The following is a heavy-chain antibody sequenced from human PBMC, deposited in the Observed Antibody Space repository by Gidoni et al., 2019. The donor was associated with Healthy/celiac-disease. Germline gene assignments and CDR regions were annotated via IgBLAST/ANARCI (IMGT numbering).Heavy chain of an antibody. J-gene: IGHJ4*02. Sequence: EVQLVEYGGGLVQPGGSLRLSCAASGFTFRSYWSSWVRQAPGKGLEWVANIKQDGSEKYYVDSVKGRFTIYRDNAKNSLYLQMNSLRAEDTAVYYCARILGITIFGVVIRPFDYWGQGTLVTVSS. CDR1: GFTFRSYW. D-gene: IGHD3-3*01. CDR2: IKQDGSEK. CDR3: ARILGITIFGVVIRPFDY. V-gene: IGHV3-7*03.